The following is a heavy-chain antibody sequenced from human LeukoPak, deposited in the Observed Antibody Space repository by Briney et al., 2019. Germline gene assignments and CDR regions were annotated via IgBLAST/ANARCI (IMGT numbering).Heavy chain of an antibody. CDR1: GYGFADYY. CDR2: IIPIFGTA. V-gene: IGHV1-2*02. Sequence: ASVKVSCKASGYGFADYYMHWVRQAPGQGLEWMGGIIPIFGTANYAQKFQGRVTMTTDTSTSTAYMELRSLTYDDTAVYYCARPPRGYSFAYLYWGQGTLVTVSS. D-gene: IGHD5-18*01. J-gene: IGHJ4*02. CDR3: ARPPRGYSFAYLY.